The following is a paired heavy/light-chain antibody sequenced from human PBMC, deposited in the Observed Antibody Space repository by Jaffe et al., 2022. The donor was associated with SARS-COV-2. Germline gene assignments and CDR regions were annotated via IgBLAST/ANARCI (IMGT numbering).Light chain of an antibody. Sequence: DIQMTQSPSTLSASVGDRVTITCRASQSISSWLAWYQQKPGKAPKLLIYKASSLESGVPSRFSGSGSGTEFTLTISSLQPDDFATYYCQQYNTYPWTFGQGTEVEIK. CDR2: KAS. V-gene: IGKV1-5*03. CDR3: QQYNTYPWT. CDR1: QSISSW. J-gene: IGKJ1*01.
Heavy chain of an antibody. D-gene: IGHD3-10*01. J-gene: IGHJ4*02. V-gene: IGHV3-9*01. CDR1: GITFDDYA. CDR3: GGSSGTTGWAIDS. CDR2: ISWRSGET. Sequence: EVQLVESGGGLVQPGRSLRLSCVASGITFDDYAMHWVRQAPGKGLEWVSGISWRSGETAYAASVKGRFTISGDSAKNSLHLQMNSLRAEDTALYYCGGSSGTTGWAIDSWGQGALVTVSS.